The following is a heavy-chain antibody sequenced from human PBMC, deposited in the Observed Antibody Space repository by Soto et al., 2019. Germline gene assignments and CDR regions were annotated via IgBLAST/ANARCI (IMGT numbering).Heavy chain of an antibody. J-gene: IGHJ4*02. D-gene: IGHD3-22*01. CDR2: INWDGGST. Sequence: QAGGSLRLSCAASGFTFDDYTMHWVRQAPGKGLEWVSLINWDGGSTDYADPVKGRFTISRDNNKNSLYLQMRSLTTEDTALYYCSRGSRASDYFLTSGYYFDYWGQGTLVTVSS. CDR3: SRGSRASDYFLTSGYYFDY. CDR1: GFTFDDYT. V-gene: IGHV3-43*01.